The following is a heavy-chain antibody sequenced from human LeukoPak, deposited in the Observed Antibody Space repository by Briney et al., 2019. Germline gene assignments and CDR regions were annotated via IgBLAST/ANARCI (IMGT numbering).Heavy chain of an antibody. J-gene: IGHJ5*02. CDR3: ARDGSGSYGGDNWFDP. V-gene: IGHV1-2*02. Sequence: GASVKVSCKASGYTFTGYYMHWVRQAPGQGLEWMGWINPNSGGTNYAQKFQGRVTMTRDTSISTAYMELSRLRSDDTAVYYCARDGSGSYGGDNWFDPWGQGTLVTVSS. CDR2: INPNSGGT. CDR1: GYTFTGYY. D-gene: IGHD3-10*01.